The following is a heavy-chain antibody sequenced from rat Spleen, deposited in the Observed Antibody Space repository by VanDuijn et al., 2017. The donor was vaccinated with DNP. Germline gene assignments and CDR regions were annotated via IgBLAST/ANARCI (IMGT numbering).Heavy chain of an antibody. Sequence: QVQLKESGPGLVQPSQTLSLTCTVSGFSLTSYGVSWIRQSPGKGLEWIAAISSVGSTYYNSALTSRLTISRDTSENQVFLKMSSLQTGDTGTYYCIRDGGGNWFAHWGQGTVVTVSS. V-gene: IGHV2S12*01. D-gene: IGHD1-12*02. J-gene: IGHJ3*01. CDR2: ISSVGST. CDR3: IRDGGGNWFAH. CDR1: GFSLTSYG.